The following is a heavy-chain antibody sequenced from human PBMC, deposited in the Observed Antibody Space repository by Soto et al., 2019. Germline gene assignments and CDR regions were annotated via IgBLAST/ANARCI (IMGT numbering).Heavy chain of an antibody. V-gene: IGHV4-28*03. D-gene: IGHD5-12*01. CDR1: GYSISNTNW. Sequence: SETLSLTCAVSGYSISNTNWWGWIRQPPGKGLEWIGYIFYTGSTYYNPSLKSRVTISVDTSKNQFSLQLNSVTPEDTAVYYCARVPNPFRLKIGYEDAFDFWGQGTMVTVSS. J-gene: IGHJ3*01. CDR3: ARVPNPFRLKIGYEDAFDF. CDR2: IFYTGST.